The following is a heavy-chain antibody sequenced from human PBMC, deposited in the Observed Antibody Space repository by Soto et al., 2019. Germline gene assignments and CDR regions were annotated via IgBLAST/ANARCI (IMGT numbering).Heavy chain of an antibody. V-gene: IGHV1-3*01. CDR2: INAGDGVT. CDR1: GYPFVSHA. J-gene: IGHJ4*02. CDR3: AREPLVAFDF. Sequence: QVPLEQSGAEVKKPGASVKVSCKASGYPFVSHALHWVRQAPGQSLEWMGWINAGDGVTKYAQKFQGRLTITRDTSARTAYMELTSLRSEDTAVYYCAREPLVAFDFWGQGTLVTVSS. D-gene: IGHD2-15*01.